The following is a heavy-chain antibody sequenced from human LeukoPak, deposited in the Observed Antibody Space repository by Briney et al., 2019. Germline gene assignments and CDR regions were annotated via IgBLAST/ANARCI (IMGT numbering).Heavy chain of an antibody. V-gene: IGHV3-7*01. CDR1: GFTFSSYW. J-gene: IGHJ5*02. D-gene: IGHD6-6*01. Sequence: PGGSLRLSCAASGFTFSSYWMSWVRQAPGRGLEWVANIKQDGSEKYYVDSVKGRFTISRDNAKNSLYLQMNSLRAEDTAVYYCAPAPYSSSSASFDPWGQGTLVTVSS. CDR2: IKQDGSEK. CDR3: APAPYSSSSASFDP.